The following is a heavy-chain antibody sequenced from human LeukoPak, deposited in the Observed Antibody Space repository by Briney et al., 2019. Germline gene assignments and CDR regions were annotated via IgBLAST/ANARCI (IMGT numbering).Heavy chain of an antibody. V-gene: IGHV3-23*01. D-gene: IGHD6-19*01. CDR1: GFTFSSYA. CDR2: ISGSGGST. Sequence: GGSLRPSCAASGFTFSSYAMSWVRQAPGKGLEWVSAISGSGGSTYYADSVKGRFTISRDNSKNTLYLQMNSLRAEDTAVYYCAKDMGRRNFAVDVYYFGYWGQGTLVTVSS. J-gene: IGHJ4*02. CDR3: AKDMGRRNFAVDVYYFGY.